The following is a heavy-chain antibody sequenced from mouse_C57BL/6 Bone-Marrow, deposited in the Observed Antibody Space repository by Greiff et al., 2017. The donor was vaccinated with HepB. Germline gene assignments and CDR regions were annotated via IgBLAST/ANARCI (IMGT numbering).Heavy chain of an antibody. Sequence: VQVVESGPGLVQPSQSLSITCTVSGFSLTSYGVHWVRQSPGKGLEWLGVIWSGGSTDYNAAFISRLSISKDNSKSQVFFKMNSLQADDTAIYYCARKGGFLYWYFDVWGTGTTVTVSS. CDR3: ARKGGFLYWYFDV. V-gene: IGHV2-2*01. CDR2: IWSGGST. CDR1: GFSLTSYG. J-gene: IGHJ1*03.